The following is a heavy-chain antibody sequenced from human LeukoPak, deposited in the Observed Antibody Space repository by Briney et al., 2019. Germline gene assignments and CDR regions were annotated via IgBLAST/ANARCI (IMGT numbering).Heavy chain of an antibody. Sequence: GASLKVSCKASGYTLTGSYVHWVRQAPGQGLGWMGWINPNSGGTNYAQKVQGRVTMTRDTSISTAYMELSRLRSDDTAVYYCAIRKGFLVGFDPWGQGTLVTVSS. CDR2: INPNSGGT. D-gene: IGHD2-15*01. CDR3: AIRKGFLVGFDP. J-gene: IGHJ5*02. CDR1: GYTLTGSY. V-gene: IGHV1-2*02.